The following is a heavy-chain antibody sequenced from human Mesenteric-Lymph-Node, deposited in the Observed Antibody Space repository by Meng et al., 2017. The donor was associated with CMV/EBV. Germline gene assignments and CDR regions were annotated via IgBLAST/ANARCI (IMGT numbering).Heavy chain of an antibody. D-gene: IGHD3-3*01. CDR3: AKDPHELWSGKNWFDS. V-gene: IGHV3-30*02. CDR2: IGYDGTTK. CDR1: GFSFSSYG. J-gene: IGHJ5*01. Sequence: SGFSFSSYGMHWVRQAAGKGLEWLALIGYDGTTKKYGDSVKGRITISRDNSKNAVYLQMYSLSPDDTAIYHCAKDPHELWSGKNWFDSWGQGTLVTVSS.